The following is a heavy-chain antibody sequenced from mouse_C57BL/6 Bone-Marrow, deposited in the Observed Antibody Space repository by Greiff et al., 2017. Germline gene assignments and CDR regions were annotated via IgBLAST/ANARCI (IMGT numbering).Heavy chain of an antibody. Sequence: VQLQQSGPELVKPGASVKISCKASGYTFTDYYMNWVKQSHGKSLEWIGDINPNNGGTSYNQKFKGKATLTVDKSSSTAYMERRSLTSEDSAVYYCARFATVAVDYWGQGTTLTVSS. J-gene: IGHJ2*01. CDR3: ARFATVAVDY. CDR2: INPNNGGT. D-gene: IGHD1-1*01. CDR1: GYTFTDYY. V-gene: IGHV1-26*01.